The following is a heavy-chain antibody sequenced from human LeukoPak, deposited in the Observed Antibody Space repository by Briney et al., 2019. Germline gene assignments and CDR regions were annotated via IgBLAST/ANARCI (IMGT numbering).Heavy chain of an antibody. CDR3: ARHLEGITIFGVVMFDP. V-gene: IGHV4-59*01. CDR1: GGSISSYY. Sequence: SETLSLTCTVSGGSISSYYWSWIRQPPGKGLEWIGYIYYSGSTNYNPSLKSRVTISVDTSKNQFSLKLSSVTAADTAVYYCARHLEGITIFGVVMFDPWGQGTLVTVSS. CDR2: IYYSGST. J-gene: IGHJ5*02. D-gene: IGHD3-3*01.